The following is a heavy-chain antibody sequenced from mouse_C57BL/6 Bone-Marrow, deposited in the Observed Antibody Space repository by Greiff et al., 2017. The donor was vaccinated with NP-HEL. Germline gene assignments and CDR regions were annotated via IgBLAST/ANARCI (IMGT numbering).Heavy chain of an antibody. CDR2: VYPCNGGT. J-gene: IGHJ3*01. D-gene: IGHD2-3*01. CDR1: GFTFTDYY. CDR3: AGDWGWLPAWFAY. V-gene: IGHV1-36*01. Sequence: EVKLQESGPVLVKPGPSVKLSCKASGFTFTDYYMHWVKQSPGKSLEWIGLVYPCNGGTSYNQKFKGKATLTVDTSSSTAYMELNGLTSEDSAVYDGAGDWGWLPAWFAYGGQGTLVTVSA.